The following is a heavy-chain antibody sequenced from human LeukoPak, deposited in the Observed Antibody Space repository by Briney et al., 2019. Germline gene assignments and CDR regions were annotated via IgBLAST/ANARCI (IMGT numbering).Heavy chain of an antibody. D-gene: IGHD3-10*01. V-gene: IGHV3-53*01. CDR2: IYSGGST. CDR3: ARGITMVRGAAPGGMDV. Sequence: PGGSLRLSCAASGFTVSSNYMSWVRQAPGKGLEWVSVIYSGGSTYYADSVKGRFTISRDNSKNTLYLQMNSLRAEDTAVYYCARGITMVRGAAPGGMDVWGQGTTVTVSS. CDR1: GFTVSSNY. J-gene: IGHJ6*02.